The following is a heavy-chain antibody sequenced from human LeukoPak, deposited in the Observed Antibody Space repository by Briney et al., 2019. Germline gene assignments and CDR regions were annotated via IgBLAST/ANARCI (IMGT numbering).Heavy chain of an antibody. J-gene: IGHJ5*02. CDR2: ISSSSSTI. D-gene: IGHD3-10*01. CDR3: ARAELDWVDP. V-gene: IGHV3-48*01. Sequence: GGSLRLSCAASGFTFSSYSMNWVRQAPGKGLEWVSYISSSSSTIYYADSVKGRFTISRDNAKNSLYLQMNSLRAEDTAVYYCARAELDWVDPWGQGTLVTVSS. CDR1: GFTFSSYS.